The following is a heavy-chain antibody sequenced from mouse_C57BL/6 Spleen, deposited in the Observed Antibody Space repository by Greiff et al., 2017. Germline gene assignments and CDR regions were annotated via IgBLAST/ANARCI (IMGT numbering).Heavy chain of an antibody. CDR2: IDPEDGET. CDR1: GFNIKDYY. J-gene: IGHJ2*01. D-gene: IGHD2-1*01. Sequence: EVQLQESGAELVKPGASVKLSCTASGFNIKDYYMHWVKQRTEQGLEWIGRIDPEDGETKYAAKFQGKATITADTSSNTAYLQLSSLTSEDTAVYYCALYGNFRNFDYWGQGTTLTVSS. V-gene: IGHV14-2*01. CDR3: ALYGNFRNFDY.